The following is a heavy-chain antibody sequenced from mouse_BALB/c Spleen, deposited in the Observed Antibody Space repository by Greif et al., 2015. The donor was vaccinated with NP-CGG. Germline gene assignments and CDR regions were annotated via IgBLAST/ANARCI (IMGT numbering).Heavy chain of an antibody. CDR2: ISSGSSTI. V-gene: IGHV5-17*02. Sequence: EVQLVESGGGLVQPGGSRKLSCAASGLTFSSFGMHWVRQAPEKGLEWVAYISSGSSTIYYADTVKGRFTISRDNPKNTLFLQMTSLRSEDTAMYYCARYGNYAMDYWGQGTSVTVSS. D-gene: IGHD2-1*01. CDR1: GLTFSSFG. CDR3: ARYGNYAMDY. J-gene: IGHJ4*01.